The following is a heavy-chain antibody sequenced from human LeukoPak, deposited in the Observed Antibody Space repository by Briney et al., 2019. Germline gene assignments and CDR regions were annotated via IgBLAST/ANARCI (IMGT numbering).Heavy chain of an antibody. CDR2: INAGNGNT. J-gene: IGHJ6*02. CDR1: GYTFTSYA. Sequence: ASVKVSCKASGYTFTSYAMHWVRQAPGQRLEWMGWINAGNGNTKYSQKFQGRVTITADESTSTAYMELSSLRSEDTAVYYCASPLHDYGDYVRFSDGYYYGMDVWGQGTTVTVSS. CDR3: ASPLHDYGDYVRFSDGYYYGMDV. V-gene: IGHV1-3*01. D-gene: IGHD4-17*01.